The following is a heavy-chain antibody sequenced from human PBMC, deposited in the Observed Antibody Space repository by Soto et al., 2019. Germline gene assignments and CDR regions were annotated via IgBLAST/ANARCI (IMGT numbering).Heavy chain of an antibody. J-gene: IGHJ5*02. Sequence: PSETLSLTCTVSGGSISSGGYYWSWIRQHPGKGLEWIGYIYYSGSTYYNPSLKSRVTISVDTSKNQFSLKLSSVTAADTAVYYCARDGQAREGSGPNWFDPWGQGTLVTVSS. V-gene: IGHV4-31*03. CDR1: GGSISSGGYY. CDR2: IYYSGST. CDR3: ARDGQAREGSGPNWFDP. D-gene: IGHD6-19*01.